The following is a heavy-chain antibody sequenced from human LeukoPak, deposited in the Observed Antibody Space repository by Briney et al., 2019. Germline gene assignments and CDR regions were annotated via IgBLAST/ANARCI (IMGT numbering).Heavy chain of an antibody. CDR1: GFTFNSYE. CDR2: ISSSSSTI. J-gene: IGHJ3*02. D-gene: IGHD5-12*01. Sequence: GGSLRLSCAASGFTFNSYEINWVRQAPGKGLEWVSYISSSSSTIYYADSVKGRFTISRDNAKNSLYLQMNSLRAEDTAVYYCARGVYSDYVNDAFDIWGQGTMVTVSS. CDR3: ARGVYSDYVNDAFDI. V-gene: IGHV3-48*01.